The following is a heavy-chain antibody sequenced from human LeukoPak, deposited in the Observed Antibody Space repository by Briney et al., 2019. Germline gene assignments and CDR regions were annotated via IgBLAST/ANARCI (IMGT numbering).Heavy chain of an antibody. CDR3: ARQSYCSGGSCYCCYYYYMDV. CDR1: GFTFSDYY. J-gene: IGHJ6*03. D-gene: IGHD2-15*01. V-gene: IGHV3-11*01. Sequence: GGSLRLSCAASGFTFSDYYMSWIRQAPGKGLEWVPYISSSGSTIYYADSVKGRFTISRDNAKNSLYLQMNSLRAEDTAVYYCARQSYCSGGSCYCCYYYYMDVWGKGTTVTVSS. CDR2: ISSSGSTI.